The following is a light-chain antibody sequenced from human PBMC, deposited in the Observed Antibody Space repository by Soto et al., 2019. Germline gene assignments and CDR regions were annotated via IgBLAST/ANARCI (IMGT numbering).Light chain of an antibody. J-gene: IGLJ2*01. CDR3: QSSASSLRVV. CDR2: GNS. Sequence: QSVLTQPPSVSGAPGQRVTISCTGSSSNIGAGYDVHWYQQLPGTAPQLLIYGNSKRPSGVPDRFSGSKSGTSAPLAITGLQAEDAADYHCQSSASSLRVVFGGGTKPPVL. CDR1: SSNIGAGYD. V-gene: IGLV1-40*01.